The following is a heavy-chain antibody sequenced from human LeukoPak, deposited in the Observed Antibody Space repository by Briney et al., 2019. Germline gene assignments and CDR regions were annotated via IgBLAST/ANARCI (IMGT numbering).Heavy chain of an antibody. CDR1: GFIFSHYW. D-gene: IGHD4-17*01. CDR3: ARALTTDHSGRWFDP. V-gene: IGHV3-7*01. CDR2: IKLFGEEQ. J-gene: IGHJ5*02. Sequence: GRSLRLSCAGSGFIFSHYWMSWLRQAPGKEPEWVANIKLFGEEQYYGDSVKGRFIISRDNAKNSLYLQMHSLRADDTAVYYCARALTTDHSGRWFDPWGQGTLVTVSS.